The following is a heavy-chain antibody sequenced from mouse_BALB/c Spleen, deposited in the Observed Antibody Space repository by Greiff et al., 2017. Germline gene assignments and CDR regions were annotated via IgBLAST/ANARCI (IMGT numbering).Heavy chain of an antibody. CDR2: IDPENGNT. CDR1: GFNIKDYY. V-gene: IGHV14-1*02. D-gene: IGHD2-2*01. CDR3: ARSGGYDFAY. J-gene: IGHJ3*01. Sequence: EVQLQQSGAELVRPGALVKLSCKASGFNIKDYYMHWVKQRPEQGLEWIGWIDPENGNTIYDPKFQGKASITADTSSNTAYLQLSSLTSEDTAVYYCARSGGYDFAYWGQGTLVTVSA.